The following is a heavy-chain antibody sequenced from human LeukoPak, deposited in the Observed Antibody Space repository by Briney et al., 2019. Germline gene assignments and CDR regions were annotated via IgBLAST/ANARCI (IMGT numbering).Heavy chain of an antibody. Sequence: SQTLSLTCTVSGGSISSGGYYWSWIRQHPGKGLEWIGYIHYSGSTYYKPSLKSRVTISVDTSKNQFSLKLSSVTAADTAVYYCAREELGHAFDIWGQGTMVTVSS. J-gene: IGHJ3*02. V-gene: IGHV4-31*03. CDR1: GGSISSGGYY. CDR2: IHYSGST. CDR3: AREELGHAFDI. D-gene: IGHD1-26*01.